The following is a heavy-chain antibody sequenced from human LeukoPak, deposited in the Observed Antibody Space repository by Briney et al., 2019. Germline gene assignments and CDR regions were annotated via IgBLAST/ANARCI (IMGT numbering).Heavy chain of an antibody. J-gene: IGHJ4*02. CDR3: SRGQKDPYGPEFDY. Sequence: PGQSLRLSCTTSGFIFGDYNMNWVRQAPGKGLEWVGYIRAKIHDGTTDFAASVKGRFTISRDNSKSIDYLQMTSLKSEDTAVYYCSRGQKDPYGPEFDYWGQGTLVTVSS. CDR2: IRAKIHDGTT. CDR1: GFIFGDYN. V-gene: IGHV3-49*04. D-gene: IGHD3-10*01.